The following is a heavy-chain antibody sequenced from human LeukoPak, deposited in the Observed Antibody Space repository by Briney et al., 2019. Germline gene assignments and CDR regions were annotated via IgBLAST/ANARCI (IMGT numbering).Heavy chain of an antibody. J-gene: IGHJ6*02. CDR1: GVSIRRYY. CDR2: IYYTGST. D-gene: IGHD6-6*01. Sequence: NPSETLSLTCTVSGVSIRRYYWSWIRQPPGKGLEWIGYIYYTGSTNYNPSLKSRVTISVDTSKNQFSLKLSSVTAADTAVYDCARHMDSSGYYYGMDVWGQGTTVTVSS. CDR3: ARHMDSSGYYYGMDV. V-gene: IGHV4-59*08.